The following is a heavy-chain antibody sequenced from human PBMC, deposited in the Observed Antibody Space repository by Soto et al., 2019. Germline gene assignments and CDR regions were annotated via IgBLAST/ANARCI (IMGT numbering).Heavy chain of an antibody. CDR3: ASQHYYDSSGYYVGY. V-gene: IGHV4-4*02. D-gene: IGHD3-22*01. CDR1: GGSISGSNW. Sequence: PSETLSLTCAVSGGSISGSNWWSWVRDPPGKGLEWIGEIYHIGSTNYNPSLKSRVTISVDKSKNQFSLKPSSVTAADTAVYYCASQHYYDSSGYYVGYWGQGTLVTVS. CDR2: IYHIGST. J-gene: IGHJ4*02.